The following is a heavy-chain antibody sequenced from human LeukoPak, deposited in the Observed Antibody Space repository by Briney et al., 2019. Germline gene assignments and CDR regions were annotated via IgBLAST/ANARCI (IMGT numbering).Heavy chain of an antibody. D-gene: IGHD1-26*01. CDR1: GYTFTSYG. CDR2: ISPYNGNT. V-gene: IGHV1-18*01. CDR3: AREEGIGSYQFLNDY. J-gene: IGHJ4*02. Sequence: ASVKVSCKASGYTFTSYGISWVRQAPGQGLEWMGWISPYNGNTKYIQKFQGRVTMTTDTSTSTAYMEVRSLRSDDTAVYYCAREEGIGSYQFLNDYWGQGTLVTVSS.